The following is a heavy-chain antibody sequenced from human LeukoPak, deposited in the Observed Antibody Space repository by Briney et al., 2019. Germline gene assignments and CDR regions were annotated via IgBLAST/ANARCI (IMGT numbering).Heavy chain of an antibody. D-gene: IGHD1-26*01. J-gene: IGHJ4*02. Sequence: GGSLRLSCAASGFTITTNYMDWVRLAPGKGRGWVSVIYGDDETNYADSVKGRFTTSRDNSKNTPYLQMNSLRADDTAVYYCARDRGGSYPDGDYWGQGTLVTVSS. V-gene: IGHV3-53*01. CDR1: GFTITTNY. CDR3: ARDRGGSYPDGDY. CDR2: IYGDDET.